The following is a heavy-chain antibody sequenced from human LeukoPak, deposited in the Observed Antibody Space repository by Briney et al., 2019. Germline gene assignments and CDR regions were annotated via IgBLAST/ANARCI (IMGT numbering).Heavy chain of an antibody. CDR3: XXXXXXXXXXXIPPEFDY. V-gene: IGHV3-23*01. CDR1: GFTFSSYA. J-gene: IGHJ4*02. D-gene: IGHD2-2*02. CDR2: ISGSGGST. Sequence: PGGSLRLSCAASGFTFSSYAMSWVRQAPGKGLEWVSAISGSGGSTYYADSVKGRFTISRDNSKNTLYLQMNSLRAEATALYYFXXXXXXXXXXXIPPEFDYWGQGTLVTVSS.